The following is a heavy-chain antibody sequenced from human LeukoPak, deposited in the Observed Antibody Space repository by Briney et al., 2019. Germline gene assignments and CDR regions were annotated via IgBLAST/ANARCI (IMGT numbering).Heavy chain of an antibody. Sequence: GGSLRLPCAASGFTFSSYGMHWVRQAPGKGLEWVAVISYDGSNKYYADSVKGRFTISRDNSKNTLYLQMGSLRAEDMAVYYCARMVGATNWGQGTLVTVSS. V-gene: IGHV3-30*03. D-gene: IGHD1-26*01. J-gene: IGHJ4*02. CDR2: ISYDGSNK. CDR3: ARMVGATN. CDR1: GFTFSSYG.